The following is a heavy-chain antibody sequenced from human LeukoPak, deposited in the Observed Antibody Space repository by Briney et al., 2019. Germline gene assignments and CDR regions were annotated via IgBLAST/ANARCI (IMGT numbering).Heavy chain of an antibody. CDR2: IYYSGST. D-gene: IGHD6-6*01. J-gene: IGHJ3*02. V-gene: IGHV4-39*01. Sequence: PSETLSLTCTVSGGSISSSSYYWGWVRQPPGKGLEWIGSIYYSGSTYYNPSLKSRVTISVDTSKNQFSLKLSSVTAADTAVYYCARPRAYSSSSSFAFDIWGQGTMVTVSS. CDR1: GGSISSSSYY. CDR3: ARPRAYSSSSSFAFDI.